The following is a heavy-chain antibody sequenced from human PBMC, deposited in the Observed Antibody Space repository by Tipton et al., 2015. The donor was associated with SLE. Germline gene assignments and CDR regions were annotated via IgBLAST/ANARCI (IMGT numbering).Heavy chain of an antibody. CDR1: GDTISDHY. J-gene: IGHJ4*02. Sequence: TLSLTCTVSGDTISDHYWSWIRQPPGKGLEWIGYISYSGRTNYSPSLKSRVTISVDTSKNLFSLKLSSVTAADTAVYYCARDVDIVATTSSYFDYWGQGTLVTVSS. CDR3: ARDVDIVATTSSYFDY. D-gene: IGHD5-12*01. CDR2: ISYSGRT. V-gene: IGHV4-59*11.